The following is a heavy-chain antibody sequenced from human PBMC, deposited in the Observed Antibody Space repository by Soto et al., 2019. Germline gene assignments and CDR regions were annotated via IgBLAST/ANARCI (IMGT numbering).Heavy chain of an antibody. V-gene: IGHV4-30-4*01. CDR2: IFYNGDT. CDR1: GGSINSGDYY. J-gene: IGHJ4*02. CDR3: ASGTTGGSCYSV. Sequence: QVQLQESGPGQVQPSQTLSLPCTVSGGSINSGDYYWSWIRQPPGKGLELIGYIFYNGDTYYNPSLQSRVAISVDTSRTQFSLKVSSVTSSDSAVDYCASGTTGGSCYSVWGQGTLVTVSS. D-gene: IGHD2-15*01.